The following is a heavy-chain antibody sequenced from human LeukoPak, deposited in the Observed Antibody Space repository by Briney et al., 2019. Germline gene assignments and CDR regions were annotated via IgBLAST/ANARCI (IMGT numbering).Heavy chain of an antibody. CDR3: ARNFYGPYYYYGMDV. J-gene: IGHJ6*02. CDR2: IKQDGSET. CDR1: GFTFSSYW. Sequence: PGGSLRLSCAASGFTFSSYWMSWVRQAPGKGLEWVANIKQDGSETYYVDSVKGRFTISRDNLKNSLYPQMNSLRAEDTAVYYCARNFYGPYYYYGMDVWGQGTTVTVSS. V-gene: IGHV3-7*05. D-gene: IGHD2/OR15-2a*01.